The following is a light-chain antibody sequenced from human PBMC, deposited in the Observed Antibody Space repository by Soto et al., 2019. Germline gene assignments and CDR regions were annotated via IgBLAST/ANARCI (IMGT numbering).Light chain of an antibody. Sequence: EIVMTQSPATLSVSPWERAALSCRASQSVSSNLAWYQQKPGQAPSLLIYGASTRATGIPARFSGSGSGTDFTLTISSLQSEDFAVYYCHQYNNWPRTFGQGTKVEIK. CDR2: GAS. CDR1: QSVSSN. J-gene: IGKJ1*01. V-gene: IGKV3-15*01. CDR3: HQYNNWPRT.